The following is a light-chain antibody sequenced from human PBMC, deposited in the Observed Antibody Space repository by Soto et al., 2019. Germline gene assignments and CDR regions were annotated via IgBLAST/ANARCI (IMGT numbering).Light chain of an antibody. CDR3: QKYNSAPIFT. Sequence: DIQMTQSPSSLSASVGDRVTITCRASQGISNYLAWYQQKPGKVPKLLIYAASTLQSGVPSRFSGSGSGTDFTLTISSLQPEDVVTYYCQKYNSAPIFTFGPGTKVDIK. CDR1: QGISNY. J-gene: IGKJ3*01. CDR2: AAS. V-gene: IGKV1-27*01.